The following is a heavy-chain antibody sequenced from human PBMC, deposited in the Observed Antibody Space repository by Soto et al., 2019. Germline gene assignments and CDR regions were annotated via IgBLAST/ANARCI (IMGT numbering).Heavy chain of an antibody. CDR3: VKRSLIVDPT. V-gene: IGHV4-39*01. CDR2: IDNGGNT. J-gene: IGHJ4*02. CDR1: GRTFSINGDF. D-gene: IGHD2-21*01. Sequence: PSETVSLTCTVSGRTFSINGDFWYLAWVREPPGKGREWIGSIDNGGNTYYNPPLKSRVIISADTSKNQFSLSLNSVTAADTAVYYCVKRSLIVDPTWGQGILVAVS.